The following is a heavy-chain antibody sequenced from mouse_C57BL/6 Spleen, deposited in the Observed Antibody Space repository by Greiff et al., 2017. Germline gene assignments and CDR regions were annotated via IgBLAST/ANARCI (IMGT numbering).Heavy chain of an antibody. Sequence: VKLQQSGPGLVQPSQSLSITCTVSGFSLTSYGVHWVRQSPGKGLEWLGVIWSGGSTDYNAAFISRLTISKDNSKSQVFFKMNRLQADDTAIYYCARNADSLYYFDYWGQGTTLTVSS. V-gene: IGHV2-2*01. CDR1: GFSLTSYG. D-gene: IGHD6-2*01. J-gene: IGHJ2*01. CDR3: ARNADSLYYFDY. CDR2: IWSGGST.